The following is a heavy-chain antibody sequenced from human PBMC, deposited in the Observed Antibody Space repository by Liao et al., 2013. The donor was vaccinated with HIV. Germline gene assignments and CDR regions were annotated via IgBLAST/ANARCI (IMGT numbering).Heavy chain of an antibody. CDR1: GGSISSGSYY. J-gene: IGHJ6*03. CDR2: IYTSGST. V-gene: IGHV4-61*02. D-gene: IGHD1-26*01. CDR3: AREGARPGYYYYMDV. Sequence: QVQLQESGPGLVKPSQTLSLTCTVSGGSISSGSYYWSWIRQPAGKGLEWIGRIYTSGSTNYNPSLKSRVTISVDTSKNQFSLKLSSVTAADTAVYYCAREGARPGYYYYMDVWGKGTTVTVSS.